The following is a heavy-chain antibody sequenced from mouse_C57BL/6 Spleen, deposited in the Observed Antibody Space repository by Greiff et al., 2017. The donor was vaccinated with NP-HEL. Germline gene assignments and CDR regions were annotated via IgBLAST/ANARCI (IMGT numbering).Heavy chain of an antibody. CDR3: ARSYGSSHYWYFDV. J-gene: IGHJ1*03. CDR1: GYTFTSYW. V-gene: IGHV1-53*01. D-gene: IGHD1-1*01. CDR2: INPSNGGT. Sequence: QVQLQQPGTELVKPGASVKLSCKASGYTFTSYWMHWVKQRPGQGLEWIGNINPSNGGTNYNQKFKSKATLTVDKSSSTAYMQLSSLTSEDSAVYYCARSYGSSHYWYFDVWGTGTTVTVAS.